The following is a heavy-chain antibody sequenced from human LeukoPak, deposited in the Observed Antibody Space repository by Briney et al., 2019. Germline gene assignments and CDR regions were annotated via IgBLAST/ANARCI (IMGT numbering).Heavy chain of an antibody. CDR3: ARGARYRSGGSCLDY. CDR2: IYYSGST. J-gene: IGHJ4*02. CDR1: GDSISSYY. V-gene: IGHV4-59*01. D-gene: IGHD2-15*01. Sequence: SETLSLTCTVSGDSISSYYWSWIRQPPGKGLEWIGYIYYSGSTNYNPSLKSRVTISVDTSKNQVSLKLSSVTAADTAVYYCARGARYRSGGSCLDYWGQGTLVTVSS.